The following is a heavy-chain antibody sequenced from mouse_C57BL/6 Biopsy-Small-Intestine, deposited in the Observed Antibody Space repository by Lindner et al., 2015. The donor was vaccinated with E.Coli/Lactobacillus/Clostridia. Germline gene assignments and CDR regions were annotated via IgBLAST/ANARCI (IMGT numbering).Heavy chain of an antibody. Sequence: VQLQESGPELVRPGASVRISCKASGYSFTDFDMNWVKQRTGQGLEWIGEIYPRSGNTYYNEKFKGKATITADTSSNTAYLQLSSLTSEATAVYYCANYGSSFDYWGQGTTLTVSS. J-gene: IGHJ2*01. CDR3: ANYGSSFDY. CDR1: GYSFTDFD. CDR2: IYPRSGNT. D-gene: IGHD1-1*01. V-gene: IGHV1-83*01.